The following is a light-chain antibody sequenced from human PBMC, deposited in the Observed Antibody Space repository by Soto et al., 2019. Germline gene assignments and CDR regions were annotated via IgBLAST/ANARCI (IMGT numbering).Light chain of an antibody. Sequence: EIVLTQSPATLSLSPGERATLSCRASQSVSSYLAWYHQKPGQAPRLLISDASNRATGIPARFSGSGSGTDFTLTISSLEPEDFAVYYCQQRSNWLFTFGPGTKVDIK. CDR3: QQRSNWLFT. J-gene: IGKJ3*01. V-gene: IGKV3-11*01. CDR2: DAS. CDR1: QSVSSY.